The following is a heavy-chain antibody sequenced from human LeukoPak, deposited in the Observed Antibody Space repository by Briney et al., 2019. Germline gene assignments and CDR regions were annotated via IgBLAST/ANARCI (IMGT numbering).Heavy chain of an antibody. J-gene: IGHJ4*02. CDR1: GFTFSSYA. Sequence: GGSLRLSCAASGFTFSSYAMSWVRQAPGKGLEWVSAITGSGGSTYCADSVKGRSTISRDNSKNTLYLQMNSLRAEDTAVYYCARHRSSWLIDYWGQGTLVTVSS. CDR3: ARHRSSWLIDY. V-gene: IGHV3-23*01. CDR2: ITGSGGST. D-gene: IGHD6-6*01.